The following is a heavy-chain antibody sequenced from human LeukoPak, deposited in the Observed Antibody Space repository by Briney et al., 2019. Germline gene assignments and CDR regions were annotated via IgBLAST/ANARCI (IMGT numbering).Heavy chain of an antibody. V-gene: IGHV4-39*01. CDR2: IDYSGST. CDR1: GGSISSSSYY. D-gene: IGHD2-15*01. CDR3: AMTLGYCSGGSCYWAAFDI. J-gene: IGHJ3*02. Sequence: PSETLSLTCTVSGGSISSSSYYWGWIRQPPGKGLEWIGSIDYSGSTYYNPSLKSRVTISVDTSKNQFSLKLSSVTAADTAVYYCAMTLGYCSGGSCYWAAFDIWGQGTMVTVSS.